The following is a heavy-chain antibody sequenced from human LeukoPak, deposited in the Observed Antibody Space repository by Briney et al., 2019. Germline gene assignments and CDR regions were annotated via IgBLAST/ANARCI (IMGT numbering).Heavy chain of an antibody. CDR1: GYTFTSYD. CDR2: MNPNSGNT. J-gene: IGHJ4*02. V-gene: IGHV1-8*01. CDR3: AYSSGYYGLFDY. Sequence: ASVKVSCKASGYTFTSYDINWVRQATGQGLEWMGWMNPNSGNTGYAQKFQGRVTMTRNTSISTAYMELSSLRSEDTAVYYCAYSSGYYGLFDYWGQGTLVTVSS. D-gene: IGHD3-22*01.